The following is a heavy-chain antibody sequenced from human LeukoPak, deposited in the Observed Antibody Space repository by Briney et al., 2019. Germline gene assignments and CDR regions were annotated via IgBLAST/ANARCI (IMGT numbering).Heavy chain of an antibody. CDR2: IIPILGIA. Sequence: SVKVSCKASGGTFSSYAISWVRQAPGQGLEWMGRIIPILGIANYAQKFQGRVTITADKSTSTAYMELSSLRSEDTAVYYCARQLELLDDAFDIWGQGTMVTVSS. D-gene: IGHD1-1*01. V-gene: IGHV1-69*04. J-gene: IGHJ3*02. CDR3: ARQLELLDDAFDI. CDR1: GGTFSSYA.